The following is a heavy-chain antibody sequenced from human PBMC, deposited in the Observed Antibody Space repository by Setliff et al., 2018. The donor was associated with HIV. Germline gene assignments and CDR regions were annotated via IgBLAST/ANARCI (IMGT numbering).Heavy chain of an antibody. CDR3: ARRTFGSGRIDP. D-gene: IGHD1-26*01. J-gene: IGHJ5*02. Sequence: SETLSLTCSVSGDSISSYYWSWIRQRPGKGLEWIGFIYASGTTNYNPSLESRVIILVDTSKNQFSLKLTSVNAADTGMYYCARRTFGSGRIDPWGQGTLVTVSS. CDR1: GDSISSYY. V-gene: IGHV4-59*08. CDR2: IYASGTT.